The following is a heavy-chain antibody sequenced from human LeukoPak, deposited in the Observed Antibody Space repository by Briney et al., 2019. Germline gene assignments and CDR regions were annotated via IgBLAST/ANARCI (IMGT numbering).Heavy chain of an antibody. J-gene: IGHJ6*03. CDR2: ISYHGRNQ. CDR3: ARDQGDAGNRIKRDGHYMDV. Sequence: GGSLRPSCAASGFTFSSYALHWVRQAPGEGLEWVAVISYHGRNQYYADSVKGRFTISRDSSTNTVYLQMNSLRTEDTALYYCARDQGDAGNRIKRDGHYMDVWGKGTTVTVSS. CDR1: GFTFSSYA. V-gene: IGHV3-30*04. D-gene: IGHD1-1*01.